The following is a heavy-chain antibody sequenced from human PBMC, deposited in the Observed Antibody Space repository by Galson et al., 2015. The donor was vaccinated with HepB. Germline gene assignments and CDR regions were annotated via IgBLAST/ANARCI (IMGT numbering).Heavy chain of an antibody. Sequence: SVKVSCKASGGTFSSYAISWVRQAPGQGLEWMGGIIPILGIANYAQKFQGRVTITADKSTSTAYMELSSLRSEDTAVYYCATDYYYDSSGYYGKFDYWGQGTLVTVSS. CDR2: IIPILGIA. J-gene: IGHJ4*02. CDR1: GGTFSSYA. V-gene: IGHV1-69*10. CDR3: ATDYYYDSSGYYGKFDY. D-gene: IGHD3-22*01.